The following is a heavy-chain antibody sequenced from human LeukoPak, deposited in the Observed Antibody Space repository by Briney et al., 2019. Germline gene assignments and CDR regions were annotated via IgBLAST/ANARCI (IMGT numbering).Heavy chain of an antibody. CDR2: ISYDGNNE. Sequence: PGTSLRLSCAASGFTFSSFAMHWVRQAPGKGLEWVAVISYDGNNEYYSDSVKARFTISRDNSKNTLYLQMNSLRAEDTAVYYCARSPSITGTAVRVDYWGQGARVTVSS. CDR3: ARSPSITGTAVRVDY. D-gene: IGHD1-7*01. V-gene: IGHV3-30-3*01. J-gene: IGHJ4*02. CDR1: GFTFSSFA.